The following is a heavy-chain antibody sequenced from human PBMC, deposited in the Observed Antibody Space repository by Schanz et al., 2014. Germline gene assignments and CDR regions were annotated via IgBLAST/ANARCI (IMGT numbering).Heavy chain of an antibody. CDR1: GYTFTGYS. Sequence: QVLLVQSGAEVKQPGASVKVSCKASGYTFTGYSMHWVRQAPGQGLEWMGRINPNSGGTNYAQKFQGRVTMTRDTSISTAYMEMSRLISDDTAVYYCAREMLDIVATMDDDAFDIWGQGTMVTVSS. J-gene: IGHJ3*02. V-gene: IGHV1-2*06. CDR3: AREMLDIVATMDDDAFDI. CDR2: INPNSGGT. D-gene: IGHD5-12*01.